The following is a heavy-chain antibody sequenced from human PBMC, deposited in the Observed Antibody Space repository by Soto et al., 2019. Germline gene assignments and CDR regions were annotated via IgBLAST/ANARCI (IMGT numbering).Heavy chain of an antibody. Sequence: PSETLSLTCTVSGGSISSGDYYWSWIRQPPGKGLEWIGYIYYSGSTYYNPSLKSRVTISVDTSKNQFSLTLSSVTAADTAVYYCAHASTCTQGLCQTLFGPWGQGTPVTVSS. V-gene: IGHV4-30-4*01. J-gene: IGHJ5*02. D-gene: IGHD2-8*01. CDR1: GGSISSGDYY. CDR2: IYYSGST. CDR3: AHASTCTQGLCQTLFGP.